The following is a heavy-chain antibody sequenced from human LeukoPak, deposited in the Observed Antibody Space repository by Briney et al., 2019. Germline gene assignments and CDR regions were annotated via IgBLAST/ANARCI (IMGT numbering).Heavy chain of an antibody. D-gene: IGHD2-15*01. CDR2: IYYSGST. CDR3: ARHRYCSGGSCLLPDV. Sequence: PSETLSLTCTVSGGSISSYYWSWIRQPPGKGLEWIGSIYYSGSTYYNPSLKSRVTISVDTSKNQFSLKLSSVTAADTAVYYCARHRYCSGGSCLLPDVWGQGTTVTVSS. CDR1: GGSISSYY. V-gene: IGHV4-59*05. J-gene: IGHJ6*02.